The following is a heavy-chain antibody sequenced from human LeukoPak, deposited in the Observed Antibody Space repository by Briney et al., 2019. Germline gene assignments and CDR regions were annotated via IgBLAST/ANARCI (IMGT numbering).Heavy chain of an antibody. CDR1: CRYLSSFH. V-gene: IGHV4-59*13. Sequence: SDPLPLTYAVSCRYLSSFHWRWLRPPPGKGLEWIGCIYHGGTTMYNPSLKSRVTVSVDTSKNQFSLRLSSVTAADTAVYYCAREGSSWYYFDYWGQGTLVTVSS. D-gene: IGHD6-13*01. J-gene: IGHJ4*02. CDR3: AREGSSWYYFDY. CDR2: IYHGGTT.